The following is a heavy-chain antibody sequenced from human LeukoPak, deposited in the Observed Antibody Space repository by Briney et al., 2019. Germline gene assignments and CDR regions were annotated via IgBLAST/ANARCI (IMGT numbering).Heavy chain of an antibody. CDR1: GFTLSRYE. CDR2: ISSSGSTI. J-gene: IGHJ6*03. CDR3: ARDQGFYYSYTDV. Sequence: GGSLRLSCAASGFTLSRYEMNCVRHAPGRGRECGSYISSSGSTIYYADSVKGRFTISRDNAKNSLYLQMNSLRAEDTAVYYCARDQGFYYSYTDVWGKGTTVTVSS. V-gene: IGHV3-48*03.